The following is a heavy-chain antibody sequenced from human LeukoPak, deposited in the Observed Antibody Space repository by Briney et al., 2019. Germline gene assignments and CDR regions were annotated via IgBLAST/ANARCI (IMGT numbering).Heavy chain of an antibody. Sequence: WASVTVSCKASGYTFTGYYMHWVRQAPGQGLEWMGWINPNSGGTNYAQKFQGRVTMTRDTSISTAYMELSRLRSDDTAVYYCARGISRDGYNLRYWGQGTLVTVSS. CDR2: INPNSGGT. V-gene: IGHV1-2*02. CDR1: GYTFTGYY. CDR3: ARGISRDGYNLRY. J-gene: IGHJ4*02. D-gene: IGHD5-24*01.